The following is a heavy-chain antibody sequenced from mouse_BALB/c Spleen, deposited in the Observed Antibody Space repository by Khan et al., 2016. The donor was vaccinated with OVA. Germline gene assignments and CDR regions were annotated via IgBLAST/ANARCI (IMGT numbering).Heavy chain of an antibody. Sequence: QVQLQQSGTELVKPGASVRLSCKASGYTFTSYQMYWVKQRPGQGLEWIGEITPSNGGTNFNEKFKSKATLTVDAPSSTAFMQLSSLTSEDAAGYYCIRGGYGGFAYWGQGTLVTVSA. D-gene: IGHD3-1*01. J-gene: IGHJ3*01. CDR1: GYTFTSYQ. V-gene: IGHV1-53*01. CDR2: ITPSNGGT. CDR3: IRGGYGGFAY.